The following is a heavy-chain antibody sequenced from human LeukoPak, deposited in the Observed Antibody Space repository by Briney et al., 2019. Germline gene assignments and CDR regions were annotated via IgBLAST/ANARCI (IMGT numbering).Heavy chain of an antibody. V-gene: IGHV3-23*01. J-gene: IGHJ5*02. D-gene: IGHD4-17*01. CDR3: ARMTTVTSSWFDP. CDR1: GFTFSNYA. Sequence: GGSLRLSCAASGFTFSNYAMSWVRQAPGRGLEWVSAISGSSGLTYYADSVKGRFTISRDNSKNTLYLQMNSLRAEDTAVYYCARMTTVTSSWFDPWGQGTLVTVSS. CDR2: ISGSSGLT.